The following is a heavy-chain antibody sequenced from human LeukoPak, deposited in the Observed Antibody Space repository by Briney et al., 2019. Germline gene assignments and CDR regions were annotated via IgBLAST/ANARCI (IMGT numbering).Heavy chain of an antibody. CDR3: ATDIGNGYS. CDR1: GFTFSSYW. Sequence: PGGSLRLSCGASGFTFSSYWMHWVRQAPGKGLVWVSSMSTDGSSTTYADSVKGRFTISRDNAKNSLYLQMNSLRAEDTAVYYCATDIGNGYSWGQGTLVTVSS. CDR2: MSTDGSST. D-gene: IGHD5-24*01. V-gene: IGHV3-74*03. J-gene: IGHJ4*02.